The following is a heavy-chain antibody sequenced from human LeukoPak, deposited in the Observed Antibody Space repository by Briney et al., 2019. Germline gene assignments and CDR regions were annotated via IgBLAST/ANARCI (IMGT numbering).Heavy chain of an antibody. Sequence: GGSLRLSCAAAGFTFSRYWVSWVRQARGKWRGWVANIKQDGSEKYYVDSVKGRFTISRDNAENSLYLQMNSLRAEDTAVYYCARVSSSWYISFDYWGQGTLVTVSS. V-gene: IGHV3-7*01. J-gene: IGHJ4*02. CDR3: ARVSSSWYISFDY. CDR2: IKQDGSEK. D-gene: IGHD6-13*01. CDR1: GFTFSRYW.